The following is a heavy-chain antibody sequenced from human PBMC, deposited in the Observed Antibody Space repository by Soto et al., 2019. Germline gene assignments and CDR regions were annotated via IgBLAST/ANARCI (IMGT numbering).Heavy chain of an antibody. D-gene: IGHD6-13*01. CDR2: IYYSGST. Sequence: QVQLQESGPGLVKPSQTLSLTCTVSGGSISSGGYYWSWIRQHPGKGLEWIGYIYYSGSTYYNPSLKSRVTISVDTSKNQFSLKLSSVTAADTAVYYCAREGYSSSWYSDRMGVWGQGTLVTVSS. V-gene: IGHV4-31*03. CDR1: GGSISSGGYY. CDR3: AREGYSSSWYSDRMGV. J-gene: IGHJ4*02.